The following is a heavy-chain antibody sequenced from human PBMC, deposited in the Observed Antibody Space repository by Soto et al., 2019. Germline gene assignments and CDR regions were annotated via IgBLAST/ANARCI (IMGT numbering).Heavy chain of an antibody. CDR1: GGSISSSSYY. CDR3: VGSGYSPFDY. D-gene: IGHD3-22*01. J-gene: IGHJ4*02. V-gene: IGHV4-39*01. CDR2: LYYSGST. Sequence: SETLSLTCTVYGGSISSSSYYWGWIRQPPGKGLEWIGSLYYSGSTYYNPSLKSRVTISVDTSKNQFSLKLSSVTAADTAVYYCVGSGYSPFDYWGQGTLVTVS.